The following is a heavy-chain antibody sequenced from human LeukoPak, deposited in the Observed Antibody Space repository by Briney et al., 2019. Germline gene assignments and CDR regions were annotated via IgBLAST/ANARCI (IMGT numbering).Heavy chain of an antibody. CDR3: ARGGYCSGGSCYLTWFDP. CDR1: GGSISSGGYY. J-gene: IGHJ5*02. CDR2: IYYSGST. D-gene: IGHD2-15*01. V-gene: IGHV4-31*03. Sequence: SQTLSLTCTVSGGSISSGGYYWSWTHQHPGKGLEWIGYIYYSGSTYYNPSLKSRLTISVDTSKNQFSLKLSSVTAADTAVYYCARGGYCSGGSCYLTWFDPWGQGTLVTVSS.